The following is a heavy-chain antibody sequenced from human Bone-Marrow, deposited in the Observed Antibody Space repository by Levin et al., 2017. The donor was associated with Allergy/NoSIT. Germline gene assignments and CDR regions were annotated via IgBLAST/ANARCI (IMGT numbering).Heavy chain of an antibody. D-gene: IGHD3-3*01. CDR2: IAHRGTT. V-gene: IGHV4-34*01. CDR3: ARGPPLRQNDIWSGLNWFDS. J-gene: IGHJ5*01. Sequence: KSGGSLRLSCNVSGGSLSGFYWTWIRQSPGKGLEWIGEIAHRGTTTSNPSLASRVILSLDMSKTQFSLSLTSVTAADTALYYCARGPPLRQNDIWSGLNWFDSWGQGLLVTVSS. CDR1: GGSLSGFY.